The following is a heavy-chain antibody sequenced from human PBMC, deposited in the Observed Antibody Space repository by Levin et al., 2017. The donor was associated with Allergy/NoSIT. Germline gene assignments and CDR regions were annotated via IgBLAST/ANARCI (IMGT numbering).Heavy chain of an antibody. CDR3: ARSFEYCLDV. Sequence: GGSLRLSCKASGYSFTSYGFGWVRQAPGQGLEWMAWISAYNGDTRYAQKFQGRVAMTTDTSTDTAYMELRGLRSDDTAVYYCARSFEYCLDVWGQGTTVIVSS. J-gene: IGHJ6*02. CDR1: GYSFTSYG. D-gene: IGHD2-15*01. CDR2: ISAYNGDT. V-gene: IGHV1-18*01.